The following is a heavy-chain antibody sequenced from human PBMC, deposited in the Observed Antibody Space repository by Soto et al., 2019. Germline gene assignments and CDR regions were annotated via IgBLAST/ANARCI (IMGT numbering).Heavy chain of an antibody. V-gene: IGHV3-15*01. CDR3: TTDDYDFWSGYHYLDD. CDR2: IKSKTDGGTT. CDR1: GFTFGNAW. D-gene: IGHD3-3*01. Sequence: GGSLRLSCAASGFTFGNAWMSWFGQAPGKGLEWVGRIKSKTDGGTTDYAAPVKGRFTISRDDSKNTLYLQMNSLKTEDTAVYYCTTDDYDFWSGYHYLDDWGQGT. J-gene: IGHJ4*02.